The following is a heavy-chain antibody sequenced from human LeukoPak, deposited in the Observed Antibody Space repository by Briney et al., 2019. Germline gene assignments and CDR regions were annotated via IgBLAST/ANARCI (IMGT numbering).Heavy chain of an antibody. Sequence: SGTLSLTCAVSGGSISSSNWWSWVRQPPGKGLEWIGEIYHSGSTNYDPSLKSRVTISVDKSKNQFSLKLSSVTAADTAVYYCARHETTRAYSFDPWGQGTLVTVSS. CDR3: ARHETTRAYSFDP. V-gene: IGHV4-4*02. J-gene: IGHJ5*02. CDR2: IYHSGST. D-gene: IGHD4-17*01. CDR1: GGSISSSNW.